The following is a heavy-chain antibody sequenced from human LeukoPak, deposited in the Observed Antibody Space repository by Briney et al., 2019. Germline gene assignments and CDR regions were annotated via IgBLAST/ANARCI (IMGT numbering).Heavy chain of an antibody. CDR3: AKGDDILTGYLSYFDY. CDR2: ISGSGDNK. Sequence: GGSLRLSCAASGFTFRTYAMNWVRRAPGKGLELVSGISGSGDNKYYADSVKGRFTISRGNSKNTLYLQMNSLRAEDTAVYYCAKGDDILTGYLSYFDYWGQGTLVTVSS. CDR1: GFTFRTYA. J-gene: IGHJ4*02. V-gene: IGHV3-23*01. D-gene: IGHD3-9*01.